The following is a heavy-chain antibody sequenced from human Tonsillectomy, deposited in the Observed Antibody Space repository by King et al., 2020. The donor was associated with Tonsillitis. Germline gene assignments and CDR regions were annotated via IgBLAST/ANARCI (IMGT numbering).Heavy chain of an antibody. J-gene: IGHJ2*01. CDR2: IYYSGST. CDR1: GGSISSSSYY. V-gene: IGHV4-39*01. D-gene: IGHD3-22*01. CDR3: ARRLYDSSGYYSWYFDL. Sequence: QLQESGPGLVKPSETLSLTCTVSGGSISSSSYYWGWIRQPPGKGLEWIGSIYYSGSTYYNPSLKSRVTISVDTSKNQFSLKLSSVTAADTAVYYCARRLYDSSGYYSWYFDLWGRGTLVTVSS.